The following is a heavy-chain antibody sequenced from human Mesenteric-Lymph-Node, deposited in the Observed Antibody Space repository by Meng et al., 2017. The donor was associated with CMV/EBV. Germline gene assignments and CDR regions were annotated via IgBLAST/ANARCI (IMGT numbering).Heavy chain of an antibody. CDR3: ARVGSGGFDY. CDR1: GYSISSGHY. J-gene: IGHJ4*02. CDR2: IYHSGTT. D-gene: IGHD3-10*01. Sequence: SETLSLTCIVSGYSISSGHYWGWIRQPPGKGLEWIGSIYHSGTTYYNPSLKSRVSISVDTSKNQFSLQLSSVTAADTAVYYCARVGSGGFDYWGQGTLVTVSS. V-gene: IGHV4-38-2*02.